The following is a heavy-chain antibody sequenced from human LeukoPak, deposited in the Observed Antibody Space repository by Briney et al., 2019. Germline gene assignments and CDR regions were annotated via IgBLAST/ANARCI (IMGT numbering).Heavy chain of an antibody. CDR2: INPSGGST. CDR3: ARDLYYYDSSGYYDDY. Sequence: ASVKVSCKASGYTFTSYYMHWVRQAPGQGLEWMGIINPSGGSTSYAQKFQGRVTMTRDTSTSTVYMELSSLRSEDTAVYYCARDLYYYDSSGYYDDYWGQGTLVTVSS. V-gene: IGHV1-46*01. CDR1: GYTFTSYY. D-gene: IGHD3-22*01. J-gene: IGHJ4*02.